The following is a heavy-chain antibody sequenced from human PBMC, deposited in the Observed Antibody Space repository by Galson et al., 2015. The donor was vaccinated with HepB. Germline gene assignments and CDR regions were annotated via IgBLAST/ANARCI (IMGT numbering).Heavy chain of an antibody. D-gene: IGHD5-12*01. CDR2: INPNSGGT. CDR1: GYIFTGYY. Sequence: SVKVSCKASGYIFTGYYMHWVRQAPGQGLEWMGWINPNSGGTNYAQKFQGRVTMTRDMSFSTAYMEVSRLTSDDTAIYYCARGGYTTLLSWDSHCFDSWGQGTLVTVSS. J-gene: IGHJ4*02. V-gene: IGHV1-2*02. CDR3: ARGGYTTLLSWDSHCFDS.